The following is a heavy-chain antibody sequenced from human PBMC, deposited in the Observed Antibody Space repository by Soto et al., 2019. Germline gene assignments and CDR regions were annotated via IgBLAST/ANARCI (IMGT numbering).Heavy chain of an antibody. Sequence: SEPLSLTCSVSGGSVSNKTYYWSWIRQPPGKRLEWIGYVYYSGTTNYNPSLKSRVTISVDLSKNQFSLRLSSVTTADTALYYCARTTAVPNTLRSRYFFDYWGQGTLVTVSS. J-gene: IGHJ4*02. CDR3: ARTTAVPNTLRSRYFFDY. D-gene: IGHD4-17*01. V-gene: IGHV4-61*01. CDR2: VYYSGTT. CDR1: GGSVSNKTYY.